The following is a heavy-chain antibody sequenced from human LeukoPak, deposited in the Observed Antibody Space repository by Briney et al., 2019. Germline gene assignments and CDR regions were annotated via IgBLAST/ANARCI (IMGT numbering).Heavy chain of an antibody. CDR1: GYTFTSYD. V-gene: IGHV1-8*01. J-gene: IGHJ6*03. CDR2: MNPNSGNT. CDR3: ARGQLAAAGHYYYYMDV. D-gene: IGHD6-13*01. Sequence: ASVKVSCKASGYTFTSYDINWVRQATGQGLEWMGWMNPNSGNTGYAQKFQGRVTMTRNTSISTAYMELSSLRSEDTAVYYCARGQLAAAGHYYYYMDVWGKGTTVTVSS.